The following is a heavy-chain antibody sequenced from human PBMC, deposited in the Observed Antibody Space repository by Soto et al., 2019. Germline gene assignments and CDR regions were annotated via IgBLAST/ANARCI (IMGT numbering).Heavy chain of an antibody. CDR2: INPNSGGT. Sequence: ASVKVSFKASGYTFIGYYIHWVRQAPGQGLEWMGWINPNSGGTNYAQRFQGWVTMTRDRSISTAYMELSRLKSDDTAVYYCARVGGGLASLGYYGMDVWGQGTTVTVSS. CDR1: GYTFIGYY. CDR3: ARVGGGLASLGYYGMDV. J-gene: IGHJ6*02. D-gene: IGHD3-10*01. V-gene: IGHV1-2*04.